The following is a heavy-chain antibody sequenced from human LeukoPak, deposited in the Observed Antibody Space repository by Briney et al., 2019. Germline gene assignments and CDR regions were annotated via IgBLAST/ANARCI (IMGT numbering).Heavy chain of an antibody. J-gene: IGHJ4*02. CDR3: ARRKRYFDWLPFDY. CDR1: GGSFSGYY. Sequence: SETLSLTCAVYGGSFSGYYWSWIRQPPGKGLEWIGEINHSGSTSYNPSLKSRVTISVDTSKNQFSLKLSSVTAADTAVYYCARRKRYFDWLPFDYWGQGTLVTVSS. V-gene: IGHV4-34*01. CDR2: INHSGST. D-gene: IGHD3-9*01.